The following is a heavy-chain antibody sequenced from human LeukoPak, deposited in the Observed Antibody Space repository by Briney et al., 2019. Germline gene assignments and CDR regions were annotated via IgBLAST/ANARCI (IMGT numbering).Heavy chain of an antibody. Sequence: GGSLRLSCAASEFTFGSSAISWVRQAPGKGLEWVSTISANGFKTYHADSVKGRFTISRDNSKNTLYLQMNSLRAEDTAVYYCAKDFEGNWFDPWGQGTLVTVSS. V-gene: IGHV3-23*01. D-gene: IGHD3-9*01. J-gene: IGHJ5*02. CDR1: EFTFGSSA. CDR3: AKDFEGNWFDP. CDR2: ISANGFKT.